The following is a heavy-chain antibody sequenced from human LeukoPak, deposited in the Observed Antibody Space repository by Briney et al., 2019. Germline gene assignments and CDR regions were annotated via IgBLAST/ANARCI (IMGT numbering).Heavy chain of an antibody. J-gene: IGHJ5*02. CDR1: GGSITSSSSYN. D-gene: IGHD2-15*01. CDR2: LHYSGST. V-gene: IGHV4-39*01. Sequence: SETLSLTCTVSGGSITSSSSYNWGWIRQPPGKGLEWIGALHYSGSTYYNPSLQSRVTMSVDTSKNQFSLRLNSVTAADTAVYYCARYHQPSGPNWLDRWGQGTLVTVSS. CDR3: ARYHQPSGPNWLDR.